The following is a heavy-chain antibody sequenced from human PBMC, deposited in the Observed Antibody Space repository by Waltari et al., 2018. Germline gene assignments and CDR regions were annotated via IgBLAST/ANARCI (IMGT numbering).Heavy chain of an antibody. CDR2: ISWNSGSI. CDR1: GFTFDDYA. D-gene: IGHD1-7*01. J-gene: IGHJ3*02. Sequence: EVQLVESGGGLVQPGRSLRLSCAASGFTFDDYAMHWVRQAPGKGLEWVSGISWNSGSIGYADSVKGRVTISRDNAKNSLYLQMNSLRAEDTALYYCASSQSKLDAFDIWGQGTMVTVSS. CDR3: ASSQSKLDAFDI. V-gene: IGHV3-9*01.